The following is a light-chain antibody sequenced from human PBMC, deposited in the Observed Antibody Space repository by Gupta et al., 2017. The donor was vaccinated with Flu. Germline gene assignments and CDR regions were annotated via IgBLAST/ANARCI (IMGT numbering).Light chain of an antibody. CDR1: QSLLQTEGYDY. Sequence: DIVMTPSPLSLSVTPGEPATISCTSSQSLLQTEGYDYLAWYLQKPGQSPHLLIYLGSSRASGVPDRFSRSGSGTNFTLKLSIGEAEDVGVYYCSQAQQTPYTFRWETKMEIK. CDR3: SQAQQTPYT. CDR2: LGS. J-gene: IGKJ2*01. V-gene: IGKV2-28*01.